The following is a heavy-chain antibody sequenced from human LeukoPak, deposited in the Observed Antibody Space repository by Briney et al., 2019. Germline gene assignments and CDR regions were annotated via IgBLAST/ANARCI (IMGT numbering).Heavy chain of an antibody. CDR1: GFTFSSYS. V-gene: IGHV3-21*01. CDR2: ISSSSSYI. CDR3: ARDWGYDSRGYYSFDY. J-gene: IGHJ4*02. D-gene: IGHD3-22*01. Sequence: PGGSLRLSCAASGFTFSSYSMNWVRQAPGKGLEWVSCISSSSSYIYYADSVKGRFTISRDNAKNSLYLQMNSLKAEDTAVYYCARDWGYDSRGYYSFDYWGQGTLVTVSS.